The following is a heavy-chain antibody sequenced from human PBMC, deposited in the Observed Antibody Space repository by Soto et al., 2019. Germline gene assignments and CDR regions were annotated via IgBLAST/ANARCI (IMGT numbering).Heavy chain of an antibody. CDR3: ARADNGYYLDY. CDR1: GGSISSGGYY. V-gene: IGHV4-31*03. J-gene: IGHJ4*02. CDR2: IYYSGST. Sequence: QVQLQESGPGLVKPSQTLSLTCTVSGGSISSGGYYWSWIRQHPGKGLEWIGYIYYSGSTYYNPSLKSXXTXSXXTSKNPFSLKLGSVTAADAAVYYCARADNGYYLDYWGQGTLVTVSS. D-gene: IGHD1-20*01.